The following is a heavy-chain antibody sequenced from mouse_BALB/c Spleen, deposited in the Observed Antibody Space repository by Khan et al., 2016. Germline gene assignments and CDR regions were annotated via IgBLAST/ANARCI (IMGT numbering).Heavy chain of an antibody. D-gene: IGHD3-3*01. V-gene: IGHV14-3*02. CDR3: ARGDPYYAMDY. CDR2: IDPANGNT. J-gene: IGHJ4*01. Sequence: EVQLQQSGAELVKPGASVKLSCTASGFNIKDTYMHWVKQRPEQGLEWIGRIDPANGNTKYDPKFQGKATITADTSSNTAYLQLSSLTSEDTAVYYCARGDPYYAMDYWGQGTSVTVSS. CDR1: GFNIKDTY.